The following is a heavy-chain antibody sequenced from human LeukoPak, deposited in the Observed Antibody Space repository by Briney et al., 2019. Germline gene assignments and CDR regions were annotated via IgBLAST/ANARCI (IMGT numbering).Heavy chain of an antibody. J-gene: IGHJ6*01. CDR3: ASGPPIISGYYHAMHV. Sequence: PGGCLRLSRAASGFTFDDYAMEWVRLARGWGLGWVSGIGWNSGSIGYADSVKGRFTSARDNAKNHLYLQMNSLRAEDSGVYYCASGPPIISGYYHAMHVWGQGTTVLVFS. CDR2: IGWNSGSI. D-gene: IGHD3-22*01. CDR1: GFTFDDYA. V-gene: IGHV3-9*01.